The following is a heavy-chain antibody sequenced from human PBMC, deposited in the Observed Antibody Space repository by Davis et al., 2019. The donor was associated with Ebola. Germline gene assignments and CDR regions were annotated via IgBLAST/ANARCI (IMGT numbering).Heavy chain of an antibody. J-gene: IGHJ6*03. CDR1: GGSFSGYY. D-gene: IGHD3-3*01. Sequence: PSETLSLTCAVYGGSFSGYYWSWIRQPPGKGLEWIGEINHSGSTNYNPSLKSRVTISVDTSKNQFSLKLSSVTAADTAVYYCARLRGKNYDFWSGLPSSTTGYYMDVWGKGTTVTVSS. V-gene: IGHV4-34*01. CDR2: INHSGST. CDR3: ARLRGKNYDFWSGLPSSTTGYYMDV.